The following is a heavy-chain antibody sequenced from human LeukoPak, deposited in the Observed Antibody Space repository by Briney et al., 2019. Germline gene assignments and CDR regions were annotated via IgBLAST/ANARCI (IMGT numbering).Heavy chain of an antibody. CDR1: GFTFSNYS. V-gene: IGHV3-48*01. Sequence: GGSLRLSCEASGFTFSNYSMNWVRQAPGKGLEWISYISRYSNTIYYADSVKGRFTISRDNAKNSLYLQMNSLRAEDTAMYYCARDGTEDYWGQGTLVTVSS. J-gene: IGHJ4*02. CDR2: ISRYSNTI. D-gene: IGHD1-26*01. CDR3: ARDGTEDY.